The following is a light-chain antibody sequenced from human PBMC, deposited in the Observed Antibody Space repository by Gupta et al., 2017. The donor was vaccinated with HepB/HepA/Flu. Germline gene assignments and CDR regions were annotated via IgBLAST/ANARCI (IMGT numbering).Light chain of an antibody. Sequence: QAVLTPPSSLSASPGAAACLACTFRRGINVGTYRIYWYQQKPGSPPQYLLKYKSDSDKQQGSGVPSRFSGLKDASANAGILLISGLQSEDEADYYCMIWHSSAWVFGGGTKLTVL. J-gene: IGLJ3*02. V-gene: IGLV5-45*02. CDR1: RGINVGTYR. CDR3: MIWHSSAWV. CDR2: YKSDSDK.